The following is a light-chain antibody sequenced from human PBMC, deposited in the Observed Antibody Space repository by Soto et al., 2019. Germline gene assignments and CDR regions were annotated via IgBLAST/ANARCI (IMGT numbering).Light chain of an antibody. CDR2: DAS. CDR1: QDISNY. J-gene: IGKJ5*01. CDR3: QQYDNLPPYT. Sequence: DIHMTQSPSSLSASLGYIVTITCXASQDISNYLNWYQQKPGKAPKLLIYDASNLETGVPSRFSGSGSGTDFTFTISSLQPEDIATYYCQQYDNLPPYTFGQGTRLEIK. V-gene: IGKV1-33*01.